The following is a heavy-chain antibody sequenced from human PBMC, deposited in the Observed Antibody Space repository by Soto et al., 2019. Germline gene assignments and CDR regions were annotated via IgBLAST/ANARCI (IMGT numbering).Heavy chain of an antibody. Sequence: EVQLVESGGGLVQPGRSLRLSCAASGFTFDDYAMHWVRQAPGKGLEWGSGISWNSGSIGYADSVKGRFTISRDNAKNSLYLQMNSLRAEDTALYYCAKGYTVNTRGGFDYWGQGTLVTVSS. CDR2: ISWNSGSI. V-gene: IGHV3-9*01. CDR1: GFTFDDYA. CDR3: AKGYTVNTRGGFDY. D-gene: IGHD4-17*01. J-gene: IGHJ4*02.